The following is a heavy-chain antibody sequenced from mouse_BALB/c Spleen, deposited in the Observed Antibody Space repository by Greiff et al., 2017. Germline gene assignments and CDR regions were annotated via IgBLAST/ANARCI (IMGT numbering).Heavy chain of an antibody. V-gene: IGHV5-6-5*01. CDR2: ISSGGST. J-gene: IGHJ3*01. D-gene: IGHD2-4*01. CDR1: GFTFSSYA. CDR3: ARGGDDYWFAY. Sequence: EVKLQESGGGLVKPGGSLKLSCAASGFTFSSYAMSWVRQTPEKRLEWVASISSGGSTYYPDSVKGRFTISRDNARNILYLQMSSLRSEDTAMYYCARGGDDYWFAYWGQGTLVTVSA.